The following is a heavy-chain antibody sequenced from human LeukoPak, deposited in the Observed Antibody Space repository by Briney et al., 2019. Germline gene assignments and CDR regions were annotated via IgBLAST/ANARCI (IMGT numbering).Heavy chain of an antibody. Sequence: KPSETLSLTCTVSGGSISTYYWSWIRQPPGKGLEWIGYSYYSGSTNYNPSLKSRGTISVDTSKNQFSLKLSSVAPADTAVYYCARGGVFFDYWGQGTLVTVSS. D-gene: IGHD3-10*01. V-gene: IGHV4-59*01. CDR1: GGSISTYY. CDR2: SYYSGST. CDR3: ARGGVFFDY. J-gene: IGHJ4*02.